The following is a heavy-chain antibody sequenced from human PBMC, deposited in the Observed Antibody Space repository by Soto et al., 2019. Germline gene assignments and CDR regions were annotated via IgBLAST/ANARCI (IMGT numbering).Heavy chain of an antibody. J-gene: IGHJ4*02. CDR3: AKIPLIWYLGY. CDR2: ISGSGGST. Sequence: GRSLRLSCAASGFTFSSYAMSWVRQAPGKGLEWVSAISGSGGSTYYADSVKGRFTISRDNSKNTLYLQMNSLRAEDTAVYYCAKIPLIWYLGYWGQGTLVTVSS. CDR1: GFTFSSYA. V-gene: IGHV3-23*01. D-gene: IGHD6-13*01.